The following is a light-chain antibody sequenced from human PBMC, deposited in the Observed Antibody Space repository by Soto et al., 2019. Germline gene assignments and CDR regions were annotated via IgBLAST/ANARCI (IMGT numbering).Light chain of an antibody. CDR2: GAS. V-gene: IGKV3-20*01. CDR3: QQYGSSPWT. J-gene: IGKJ1*01. CDR1: QSVTSSY. Sequence: ELVLTQSPGPLSFSPGERAPLSCGASQSVTSSYLAWYQLKPGQAPRLLIYGASSRATGIPDRFSGSGSGTDLTITISRLEPEDGEVYYCQQYGSSPWTFGQGTKVDI.